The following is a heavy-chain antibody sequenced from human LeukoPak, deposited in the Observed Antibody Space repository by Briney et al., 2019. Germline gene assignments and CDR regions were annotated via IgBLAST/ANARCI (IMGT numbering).Heavy chain of an antibody. Sequence: GGALLLSCAAPGFSFSSYAMHWVPQAPGKGLENVLGISSNGGSTYYANSVKGRFSISRDNSKNTVYLQMDSLRADDMAVYYCARGDYSSGWYPAPNNAEHFLYWGQGTLVIVSS. CDR3: ARGDYSSGWYPAPNNAEHFLY. CDR1: GFSFSSYA. V-gene: IGHV3-64*01. D-gene: IGHD6-19*01. J-gene: IGHJ1*01. CDR2: ISSNGGST.